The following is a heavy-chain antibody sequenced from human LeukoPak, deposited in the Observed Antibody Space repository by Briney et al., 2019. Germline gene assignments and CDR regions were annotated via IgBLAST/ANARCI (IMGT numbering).Heavy chain of an antibody. V-gene: IGHV3-21*01. Sequence: PGGSLRLSCAASGFTFSNYSMNWVRLAPGQGLQWVSSISSSSSYIYYADSVKGRFTISRDNAKNSLYLQMNSLRAEDTAVYYCAREEGPLDYWGQGTLVTVSS. CDR2: ISSSSSYI. CDR3: AREEGPLDY. J-gene: IGHJ4*02. CDR1: GFTFSNYS.